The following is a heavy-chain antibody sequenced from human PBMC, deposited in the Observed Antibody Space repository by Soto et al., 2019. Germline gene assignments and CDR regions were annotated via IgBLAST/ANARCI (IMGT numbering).Heavy chain of an antibody. CDR1: GDSVSSNSAA. V-gene: IGHV6-1*01. CDR2: TYYRSKWYN. Sequence: PSQTLSLTCAISGDSVSSNSAAWNWIRQSPSRGLEWLGRTYYRSKWYNDYAVSVKSRITINPDTSKDQFSLQLNSVTPEDTAVYYCARALAGIREHYYYGMDVWGQGTTVTVSS. D-gene: IGHD1-26*01. CDR3: ARALAGIREHYYYGMDV. J-gene: IGHJ6*02.